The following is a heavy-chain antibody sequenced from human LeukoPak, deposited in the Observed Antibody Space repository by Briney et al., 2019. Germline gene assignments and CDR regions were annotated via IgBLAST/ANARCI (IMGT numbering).Heavy chain of an antibody. CDR1: GYSFTGYC. J-gene: IGHJ6*03. CDR3: ARDPQTYYYGSGSYNPYMDV. V-gene: IGHV1-2*02. D-gene: IGHD3-10*01. Sequence: VKVSCKASGYSFTGYCMHWVRQAPGQGLEWMGWISPNSGDTNYAQKFQGRVTMTRDTSISTAYMEVSGLRSDDTAVYYCARDPQTYYYGSGSYNPYMDVWGKGTTVTVSS. CDR2: ISPNSGDT.